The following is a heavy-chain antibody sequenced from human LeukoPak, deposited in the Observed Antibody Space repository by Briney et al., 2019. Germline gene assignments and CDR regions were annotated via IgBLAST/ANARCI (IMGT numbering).Heavy chain of an antibody. D-gene: IGHD4-17*01. CDR3: ARGIYDYGDFNFDY. V-gene: IGHV3-21*01. Sequence: GGSLRLSCAASGFTFSSYSMNWVRQAPGKGLEWVSSISSSSSYIYYADSVKGRFTIPRDNAKNSLYLQMNSLRAEDTAVYYCARGIYDYGDFNFDYWGQGTLVTVSS. CDR1: GFTFSSYS. J-gene: IGHJ4*02. CDR2: ISSSSSYI.